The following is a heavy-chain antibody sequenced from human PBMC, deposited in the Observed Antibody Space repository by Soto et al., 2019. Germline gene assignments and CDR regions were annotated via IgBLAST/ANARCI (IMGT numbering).Heavy chain of an antibody. CDR2: IRSKAYGGAT. CDR3: TRDRPAVAGISPLVSDY. Sequence: GGSLRLSCTASGFTFGDYAMSWFRQAPGKGLEWVGSIRSKAYGGATEYAASVKGRFTISRDDSKSIAYLQMNSLKTEDTAVYYCTRDRPAVAGISPLVSDYWGQGTLVTV. CDR1: GFTFGDYA. D-gene: IGHD6-19*01. J-gene: IGHJ4*02. V-gene: IGHV3-49*03.